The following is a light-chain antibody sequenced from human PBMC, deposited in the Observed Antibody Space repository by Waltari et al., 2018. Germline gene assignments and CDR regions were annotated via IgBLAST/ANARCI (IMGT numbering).Light chain of an antibody. CDR2: DAS. J-gene: IGKJ2*01. Sequence: DIQLTQSPSSLSASVGDRVTITCQASQDISNYLSWFQQKPGKAPKLLIYDASTLKTGVPSRFSGSGSGTHFTFTINSLQPEDFATYYCQHYDALPYTFGQGTKLEI. CDR1: QDISNY. CDR3: QHYDALPYT. V-gene: IGKV1-33*01.